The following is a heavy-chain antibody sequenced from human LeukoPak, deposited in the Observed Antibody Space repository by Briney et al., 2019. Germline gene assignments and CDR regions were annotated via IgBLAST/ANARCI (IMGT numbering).Heavy chain of an antibody. J-gene: IGHJ4*02. CDR3: ARLGVRYGDNRDDF. D-gene: IGHD5-24*01. CDR1: GYTFTAYI. V-gene: IGHV1-46*01. Sequence: ASVKVSRKSSGYTFTAYIIHWVWQAPGQGCGWMGMINPTGGTTTYAQNFQGRVTMTSETSTATVDIELSSLKSEDTPVYYCARLGVRYGDNRDDFWAQGTLVTVSS. CDR2: INPTGGTT.